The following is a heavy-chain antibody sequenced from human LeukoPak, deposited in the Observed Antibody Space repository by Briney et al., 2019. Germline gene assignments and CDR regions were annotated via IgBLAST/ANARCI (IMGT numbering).Heavy chain of an antibody. CDR2: INPKSGDT. CDR3: ARVPLRDVHQPIDY. V-gene: IGHV1-2*02. D-gene: IGHD5-24*01. Sequence: ASVKVSCKASGYTFTGYYMLWVRQAPGRGLEWMGWINPKSGDTKYAQKVQGRVTMTRDTSMSTAYMELHRLTSDDTAMYYCARVPLRDVHQPIDYWGQGTLVTVSS. J-gene: IGHJ4*02. CDR1: GYTFTGYY.